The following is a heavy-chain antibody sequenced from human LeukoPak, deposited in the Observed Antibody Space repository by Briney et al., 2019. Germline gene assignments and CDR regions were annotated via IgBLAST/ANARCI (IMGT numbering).Heavy chain of an antibody. J-gene: IGHJ4*02. V-gene: IGHV3-30*02. CDR1: GFTFSSYG. D-gene: IGHD2-15*01. Sequence: GGSLRLSCAASGFTFSSYGMRWVRQAPGKGLEWVAFIRYDGSNKYYADSVKGRFTISRDNSKNTLYLQMNSLRAEDTAVYYCAKERLGYCSGGSCYPPDYWGQGTLVTVSS. CDR3: AKERLGYCSGGSCYPPDY. CDR2: IRYDGSNK.